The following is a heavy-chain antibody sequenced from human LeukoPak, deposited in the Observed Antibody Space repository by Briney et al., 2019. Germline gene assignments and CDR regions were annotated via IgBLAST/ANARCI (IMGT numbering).Heavy chain of an antibody. CDR2: IYHNGNT. D-gene: IGHD6-13*01. V-gene: IGHV4-38-2*01. J-gene: IGHJ5*02. Sequence: SETLSLTCAVSGYSISSGYYWGWIRQPPRKGLEWIGSIYHNGNTYYNPSLKSRVTISVDTSKNEFSLKLSSVTAADTAVYYCARGAAGNWFDPWGQGTLVTVSS. CDR3: ARGAAGNWFDP. CDR1: GYSISSGYY.